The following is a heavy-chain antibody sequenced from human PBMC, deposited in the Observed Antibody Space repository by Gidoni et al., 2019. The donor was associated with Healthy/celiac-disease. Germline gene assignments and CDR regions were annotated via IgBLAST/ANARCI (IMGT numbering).Heavy chain of an antibody. Sequence: HEQMVQSVAEVETPGHSVKVSCQAAGGTFSSYAISWVRQAPGQGPEWIGGIIPIFGTANYAHKFQGRVTITADESTSTAYMELSSLRSEDTAVYYCATLDDYGDYWGQGTLVTVSS. D-gene: IGHD6-6*01. CDR1: GGTFSSYA. CDR2: IIPIFGTA. V-gene: IGHV1-69*01. J-gene: IGHJ4*02. CDR3: ATLDDYGDY.